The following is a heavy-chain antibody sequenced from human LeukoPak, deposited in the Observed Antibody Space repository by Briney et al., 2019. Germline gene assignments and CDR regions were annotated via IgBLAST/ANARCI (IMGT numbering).Heavy chain of an antibody. CDR3: ARDQTAIAAAWYPYYYYGMDV. CDR1: GGTFSSYA. Sequence: ASVKVSCKASGGTFSSYAISWVRQAPGQGLEWMGWISAYNGNTNYAQKLQGRVTMTTDTSTSTAYMELRSLRSDYMAVYYCARDQTAIAAAWYPYYYYGMDVWGQGTTVTVSS. J-gene: IGHJ6*02. V-gene: IGHV1-18*03. CDR2: ISAYNGNT. D-gene: IGHD6-13*01.